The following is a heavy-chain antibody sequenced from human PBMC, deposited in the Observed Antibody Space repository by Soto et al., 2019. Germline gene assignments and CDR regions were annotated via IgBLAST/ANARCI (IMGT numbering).Heavy chain of an antibody. CDR1: GYTFTSYA. Sequence: ASVKVSCKASGYTFTSYAMHWVRQAPGQRLEWMGWINAGNGNTKYSQKFQGRVTITRDTSANTAYMELSSLRSEDTAVYYCAILRFWHHYHNGMHVWGPGTTVTVSS. CDR2: INAGNGNT. D-gene: IGHD3-3*01. V-gene: IGHV1-3*01. CDR3: AILRFWHHYHNGMHV. J-gene: IGHJ6*02.